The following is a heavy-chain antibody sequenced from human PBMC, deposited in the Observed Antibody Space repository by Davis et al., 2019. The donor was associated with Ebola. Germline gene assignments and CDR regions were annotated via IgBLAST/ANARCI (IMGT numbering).Heavy chain of an antibody. CDR2: INHSGST. CDR1: GGSFSGYY. V-gene: IGHV4-34*01. Sequence: SETLSLTCAVYGGSFSGYYWSWIRQPPGKGLEWIGEINHSGSTNYNPSLKSRVTISVDTSKNQFSLKLSSVTAADTAVYYCTSGGKVDYWGQGTLVTVSS. J-gene: IGHJ4*02. D-gene: IGHD1-26*01. CDR3: TSGGKVDY.